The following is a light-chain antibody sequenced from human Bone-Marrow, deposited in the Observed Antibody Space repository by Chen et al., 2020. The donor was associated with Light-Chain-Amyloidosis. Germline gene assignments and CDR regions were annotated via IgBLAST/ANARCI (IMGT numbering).Light chain of an antibody. CDR2: DDS. CDR1: NIGSTR. V-gene: IGLV3-21*02. Sequence: SYVLTQPSSVSVAPGQMATIACGGNNIGSTRVHWYQQTPGQAPLLVVYDDSDRPSGIPERLSGSNSGNTANLTISRVEAGDEAYYYCQVWDRSSDRPVFGGGTKLNVL. J-gene: IGLJ3*02. CDR3: QVWDRSSDRPV.